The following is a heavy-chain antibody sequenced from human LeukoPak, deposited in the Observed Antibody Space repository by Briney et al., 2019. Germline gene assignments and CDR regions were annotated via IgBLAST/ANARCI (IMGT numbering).Heavy chain of an antibody. Sequence: SETLSLTCTVSGGSISSYYWSWIRQPPGKGLEWIGYIYYSGSTTYNPSLKSRVTVSVDTSRNQFSLKLSSVTAADTAVYYCARRRDSGYYHAWGQGTLVTVSS. J-gene: IGHJ5*02. CDR1: GGSISSYY. D-gene: IGHD3-22*01. CDR3: ARRRDSGYYHA. CDR2: IYYSGST. V-gene: IGHV4-59*01.